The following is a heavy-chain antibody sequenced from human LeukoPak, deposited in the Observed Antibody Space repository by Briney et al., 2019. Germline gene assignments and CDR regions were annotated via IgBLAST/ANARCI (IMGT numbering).Heavy chain of an antibody. CDR2: IKEDGSEK. CDR1: GFTFSSYW. J-gene: IGHJ6*03. V-gene: IGHV3-7*01. D-gene: IGHD5-18*01. Sequence: GGSLRLSCAASGFTFSSYWMSWVRQAPGKGLEWVANIKEDGSEKYYVDSVKGRFTISRDNAKNSLYLQMNSLRVEDTAVYYCARGGYSYGYGYMDVWGKGTTVTVSS. CDR3: ARGGYSYGYGYMDV.